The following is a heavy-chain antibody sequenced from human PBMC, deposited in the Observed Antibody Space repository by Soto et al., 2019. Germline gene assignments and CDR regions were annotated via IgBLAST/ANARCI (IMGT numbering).Heavy chain of an antibody. J-gene: IGHJ6*02. Sequence: GGSMRLSCAASGLTFSSYGMHWVRQAPGKGLEWVAVISYDGSEKYYVDSVKGRFTISRDNAKNSLYLQMNSLRAEDTAVYYCARERNSGWPYYYYYGMDVWGQGTTVTVSS. CDR1: GLTFSSYG. V-gene: IGHV3-30*03. CDR2: ISYDGSEK. D-gene: IGHD6-19*01. CDR3: ARERNSGWPYYYYYGMDV.